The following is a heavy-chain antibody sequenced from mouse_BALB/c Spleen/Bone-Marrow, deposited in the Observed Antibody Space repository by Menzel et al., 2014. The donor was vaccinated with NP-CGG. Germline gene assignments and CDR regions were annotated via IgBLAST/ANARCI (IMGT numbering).Heavy chain of an antibody. J-gene: IGHJ4*01. D-gene: IGHD1-1*01. V-gene: IGHV2-9*02. Sequence: VQLVESGPGLVAPSQSLSITCTVSGFSLTSYGVHWVRQPPGKGLGWLGVIWAGGSTNYNSALMSRLSISKDNSKSQVFLKMNSLQTDDPAMYYCAIPGAICYGPHYYAMDYWGQGTSVTVSS. CDR3: AIPGAICYGPHYYAMDY. CDR2: IWAGGST. CDR1: GFSLTSYG.